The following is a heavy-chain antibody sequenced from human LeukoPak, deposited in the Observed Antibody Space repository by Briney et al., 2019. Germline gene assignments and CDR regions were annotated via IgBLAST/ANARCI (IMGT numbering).Heavy chain of an antibody. J-gene: IGHJ4*02. V-gene: IGHV4-34*01. CDR2: INHSGST. CDR3: ARLHCSGGSCYRTFDY. CDR1: GGSFSGYY. Sequence: SETLSLTCAVYGGSFSGYYWSWIRQPPGKGLEWIGEINHSGSTNYNPSLKSRVTISVDTSKNQFSLKLSSVTAADTAVYYCARLHCSGGSCYRTFDYWGQGTLVTVSS. D-gene: IGHD2-15*01.